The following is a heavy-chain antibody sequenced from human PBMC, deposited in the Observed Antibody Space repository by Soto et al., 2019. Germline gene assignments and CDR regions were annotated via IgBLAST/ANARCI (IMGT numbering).Heavy chain of an antibody. CDR3: AREIYLTYGLDV. D-gene: IGHD3-16*02. CDR1: EFTFNNYW. J-gene: IGHJ6*02. CDR2: INTDGSTT. V-gene: IGHV3-74*01. Sequence: EVQLVESGGGLVQPGGSLRLSCAASEFTFNNYWMHWVRQVPGKGLEWVSRINTDGSTTNYADSVMGQFTISRGNADKTVYLQMNSLGAEGTAVYYCAREIYLTYGLDVWGQGAPVTVSS.